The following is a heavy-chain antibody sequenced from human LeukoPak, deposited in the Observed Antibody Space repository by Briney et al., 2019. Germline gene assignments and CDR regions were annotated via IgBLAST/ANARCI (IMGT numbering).Heavy chain of an antibody. Sequence: SETLSLTCTVSGGSISPYYWSWIRQPPGKGLEWIGYIYYSGSTNYNPSLKSRVTISVDTSKNQFSLKLSSVTAADTAVYYCAGASVRASTRAAAGNDYWGQGTLVTVSS. V-gene: IGHV4-59*01. D-gene: IGHD6-13*01. J-gene: IGHJ4*02. CDR3: AGASVRASTRAAAGNDY. CDR1: GGSISPYY. CDR2: IYYSGST.